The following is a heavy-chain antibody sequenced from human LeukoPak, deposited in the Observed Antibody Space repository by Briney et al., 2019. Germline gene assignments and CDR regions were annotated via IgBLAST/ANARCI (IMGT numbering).Heavy chain of an antibody. CDR1: GFTFSNAW. D-gene: IGHD3-22*01. Sequence: GGSLRLSCAASGFTFSNAWMSWVRQAPGKGLEWVGRIKRKSDGGATDYAAPVKGRFTISRDDSKNTLYLQMNSLKTEDTAVYYCTTLYSYYDSSGPKNWGQGTLVTVSS. CDR2: IKRKSDGGAT. V-gene: IGHV3-15*01. J-gene: IGHJ4*02. CDR3: TTLYSYYDSSGPKN.